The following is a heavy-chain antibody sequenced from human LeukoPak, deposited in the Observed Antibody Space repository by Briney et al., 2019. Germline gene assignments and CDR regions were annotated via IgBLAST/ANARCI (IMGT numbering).Heavy chain of an antibody. V-gene: IGHV3-23*01. CDR1: GFTFSSYA. J-gene: IGHJ4*02. D-gene: IGHD1-26*01. Sequence: PGGSLRLSCAASGFTFSSYAMSWVRQAPGKGLEWVSAISGSGGSTYYADSVKGRFTISRDNSKNTPYLQMNSLRAEDTAVYYCAKKRGRIVGARFWANPLDYWGQGTLVTVSS. CDR2: ISGSGGST. CDR3: AKKRGRIVGARFWANPLDY.